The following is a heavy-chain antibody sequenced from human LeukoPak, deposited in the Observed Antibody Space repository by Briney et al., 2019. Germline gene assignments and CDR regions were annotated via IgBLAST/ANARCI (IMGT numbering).Heavy chain of an antibody. CDR1: GGSFSGYY. CDR3: ARDGDSSSSQRDYDY. Sequence: SETLSLTCAVYGGSFSGYYWSWIRQPPGKGLEWIGEINHSGSTNYNPSLKSRVTISVDTSKNQFSLKLNSVTAADTAVYYCARDGDSSSSQRDYDYWGQGTLVTVSS. CDR2: INHSGST. D-gene: IGHD6-13*01. J-gene: IGHJ4*02. V-gene: IGHV4-34*01.